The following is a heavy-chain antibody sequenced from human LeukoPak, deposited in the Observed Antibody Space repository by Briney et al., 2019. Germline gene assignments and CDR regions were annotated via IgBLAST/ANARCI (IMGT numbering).Heavy chain of an antibody. CDR1: GGSFSGYY. CDR3: ARLDGDYYFDY. D-gene: IGHD4-17*01. J-gene: IGHJ4*02. Sequence: SETLSLTCAVYGGSFSGYYWSWIRQPPGKGLEWIGEINHSGSTYYNPSLKSRVTISVDTSKNQFSLNLSSVTAADTAVYYCARLDGDYYFDYWGQGTLVTVSS. CDR2: INHSGST. V-gene: IGHV4-34*09.